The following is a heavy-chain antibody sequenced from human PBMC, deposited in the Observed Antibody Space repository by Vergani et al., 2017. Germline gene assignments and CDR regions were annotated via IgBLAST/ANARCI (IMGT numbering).Heavy chain of an antibody. CDR3: ARDLLLDYGSGSWMGGLDY. J-gene: IGHJ4*02. CDR2: FDPEHGEV. V-gene: IGHV1-24*01. CDR1: GYSLTELT. D-gene: IGHD3-10*01. Sequence: QVQLVQSGSEVRKPGASVKVSCQVSGYSLTELTIHWVRQAPGKGLEWMGGFDPEHGEVTFAHHIQGRVTMTEDRSTDSAYMELSSLRPEDTAVYYCARDLLLDYGSGSWMGGLDYWGQGTLVTVSS.